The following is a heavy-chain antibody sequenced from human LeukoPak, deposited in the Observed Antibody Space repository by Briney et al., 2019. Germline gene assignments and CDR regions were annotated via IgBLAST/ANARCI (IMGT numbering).Heavy chain of an antibody. J-gene: IGHJ6*02. D-gene: IGHD6-19*01. CDR2: ILYDGSNK. V-gene: IGHV3-30-3*01. CDR3: AKDFHYSSGWYGPYPTYYYGMDV. Sequence: PGGSLRLSCAASGFTFSSYAMHWVRQAPGKGLEWVAVILYDGSNKYYADSVKGRFTISRDNSKNTLYLQMNSLRAEDTAVYYCAKDFHYSSGWYGPYPTYYYGMDVWGQGTTVTVSS. CDR1: GFTFSSYA.